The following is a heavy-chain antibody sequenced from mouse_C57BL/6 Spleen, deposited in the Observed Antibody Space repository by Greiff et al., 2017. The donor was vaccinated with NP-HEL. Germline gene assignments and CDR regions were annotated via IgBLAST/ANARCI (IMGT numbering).Heavy chain of an antibody. CDR1: GYAFSSSW. Sequence: QVQLKQSGPELVKPGASVKISCKASGYAFSSSWMNWVKQRPGKGLEWIGRIYPGDGDTNYNGKFKGKATLTADKSSSTAYMQLSSLTSEDSAVYFCARGLTLYFDVWGTGTTVTVSS. J-gene: IGHJ1*03. CDR3: ARGLTLYFDV. D-gene: IGHD3-1*01. CDR2: IYPGDGDT. V-gene: IGHV1-82*01.